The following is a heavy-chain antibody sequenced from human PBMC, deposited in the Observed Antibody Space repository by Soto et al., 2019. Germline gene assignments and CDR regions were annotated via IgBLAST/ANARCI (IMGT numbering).Heavy chain of an antibody. CDR2: IYYSGST. CDR1: GGSISSYY. V-gene: IGHV4-59*08. CDR3: ARHKYSSGYKYFDY. D-gene: IGHD6-19*01. J-gene: IGHJ4*02. Sequence: SETLSLTCTVSGGSISSYYWSWIRQPPGKGLEWIGYIYYSGSTNYNPSLKSRVTISVDTSKNQFSLKLSSVTAADTAVYYCARHKYSSGYKYFDYWGQGTLVTVSS.